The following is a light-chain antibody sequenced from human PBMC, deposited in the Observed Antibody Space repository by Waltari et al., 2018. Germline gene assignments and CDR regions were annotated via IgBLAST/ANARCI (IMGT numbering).Light chain of an antibody. CDR3: QQSYSQTRT. CDR1: QSISSY. CDR2: AAS. J-gene: IGKJ1*01. V-gene: IGKV1-39*01. Sequence: DIQMTQSPSSLSASVGVSVTITCRASQSISSYLSWYQQKPGRAPKLLIYAASSLESGVPSRFSGSGSGRDFTLIISSLQPEDFATYSCQQSYSQTRTFGQGTKVEI.